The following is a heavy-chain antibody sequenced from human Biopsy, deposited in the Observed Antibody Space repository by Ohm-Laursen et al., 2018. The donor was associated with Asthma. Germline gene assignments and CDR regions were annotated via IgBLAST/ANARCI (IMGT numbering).Heavy chain of an antibody. Sequence: SLRLSCAAAGFTFSNYGMHWVRQAPGKGLEWVAVISFDGSNKDFADSVKGRFTISRDNSKDTLYLQVNGLRGDDTAVYYCARGKTWGRSYYFDYWGQGTLVTVSS. J-gene: IGHJ4*02. CDR1: GFTFSNYG. CDR3: ARGKTWGRSYYFDY. V-gene: IGHV3-30*03. D-gene: IGHD6-6*01. CDR2: ISFDGSNK.